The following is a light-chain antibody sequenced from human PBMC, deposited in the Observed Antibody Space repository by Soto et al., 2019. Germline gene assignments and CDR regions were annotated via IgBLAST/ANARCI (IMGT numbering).Light chain of an antibody. J-gene: IGKJ5*01. CDR3: QVRTNWSIA. V-gene: IGKV3-15*01. Sequence: DIVMTQSPATLSVSPGGRATLSCRASQSISDTLAWYQQKPGQAPRLLIYSASRGATGFPARFSGTGSGTDFTLTINNLEPEDFAVYYCQVRTNWSIAFGRGTRLEI. CDR1: QSISDT. CDR2: SAS.